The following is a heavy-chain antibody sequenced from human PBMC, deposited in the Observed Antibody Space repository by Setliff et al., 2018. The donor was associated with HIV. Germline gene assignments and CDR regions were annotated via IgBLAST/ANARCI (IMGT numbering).Heavy chain of an antibody. CDR1: GGSLSSSSYY. CDR3: ATRYCSSTSCYAYDAFDI. CDR2: IYYSGST. J-gene: IGHJ3*02. D-gene: IGHD2-2*01. Sequence: SETLSLTCTVSGGSLSSSSYYWGWIRQPPGKGLEWIGSIYYSGSTNYNPSLRSRVTISVDTSKNQFSLKLSSVTAADTAVYYCATRYCSSTSCYAYDAFDIWGQGTMVTVSS. V-gene: IGHV4-39*07.